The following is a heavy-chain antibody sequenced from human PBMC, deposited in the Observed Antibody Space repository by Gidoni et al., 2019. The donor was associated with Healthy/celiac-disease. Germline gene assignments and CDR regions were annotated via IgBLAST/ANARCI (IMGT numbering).Heavy chain of an antibody. D-gene: IGHD4-17*01. CDR3: ASGYGDYRPDAFDI. V-gene: IGHV3-11*03. J-gene: IGHJ3*02. Sequence: TISRDNAKNSLYLQMNSLRAEDTAVYYCASGYGDYRPDAFDIWGQGTMVTVSS.